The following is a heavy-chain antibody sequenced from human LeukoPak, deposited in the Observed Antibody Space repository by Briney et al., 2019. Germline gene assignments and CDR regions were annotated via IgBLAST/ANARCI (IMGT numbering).Heavy chain of an antibody. J-gene: IGHJ3*02. V-gene: IGHV3-48*04. CDR1: GFTFSSYS. CDR2: ISSSSSTI. CDR3: ARDGLYSSGWYEGDAFDI. D-gene: IGHD6-19*01. Sequence: GGSLRLSCAASGFTFSSYSMNWVRQAPGKGLEWVSNISSSSSTIYYADSVKGRFTISRDNAKNSLYLQMNSLRAEDTAVSYCARDGLYSSGWYEGDAFDIWGQGTMVTVSS.